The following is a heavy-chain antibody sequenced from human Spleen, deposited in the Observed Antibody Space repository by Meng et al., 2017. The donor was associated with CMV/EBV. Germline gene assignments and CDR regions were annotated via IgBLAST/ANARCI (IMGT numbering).Heavy chain of an antibody. J-gene: IGHJ5*02. V-gene: IGHV1-2*02. D-gene: IGHD2-2*01. Sequence: WVRQAPVQGLEWMGWMKPNSGVTHYAKNFQGRVTMTRDTSINTAYMELSRLGSDDTAVYYCARAPPGYCTSASCYVGRGRRGDWFDPWGQGTLVTVSS. CDR2: MKPNSGVT. CDR3: ARAPPGYCTSASCYVGRGRRGDWFDP.